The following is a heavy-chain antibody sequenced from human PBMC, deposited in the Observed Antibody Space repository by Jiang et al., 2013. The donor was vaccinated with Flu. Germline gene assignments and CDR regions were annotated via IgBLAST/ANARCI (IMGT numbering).Heavy chain of an antibody. D-gene: IGHD3-16*01. CDR2: TYYRSKWYN. Sequence: SGDNVSSISAAWNWIRQSPSGGLEWLGRTYYRSKWYNSHAESVNSRITINPDTSRNQISLQLNSVTPEDTAVYYCARQNPRGNFDYWGQGTLVTVSS. V-gene: IGHV6-1*01. J-gene: IGHJ4*02. CDR3: ARQNPRGNFDY. CDR1: GDNVSSISAA.